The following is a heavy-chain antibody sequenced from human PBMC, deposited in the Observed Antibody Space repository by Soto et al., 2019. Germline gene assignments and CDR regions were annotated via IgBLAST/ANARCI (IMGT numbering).Heavy chain of an antibody. CDR3: ARDNGYFDL. V-gene: IGHV1-18*04. CDR2: ISTYSGNT. Sequence: ASGKVCCNTSGYTFSSYSINWVRQAPGQGLEWMAWISTYSGNTHYAERVQGRVTVTLDKSARTAFMEMRGLTPDDTAVYFCARDNGYFDLWGELTLVTVCS. J-gene: IGHJ4*02. CDR1: GYTFSSYS.